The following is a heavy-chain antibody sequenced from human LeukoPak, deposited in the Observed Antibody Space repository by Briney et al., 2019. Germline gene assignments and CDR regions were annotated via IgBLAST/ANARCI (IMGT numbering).Heavy chain of an antibody. CDR2: ISSNGGST. CDR1: GFTFDSDA. J-gene: IGHJ4*02. CDR3: ARGLPLQNFYDTPGSVY. D-gene: IGHD3-22*01. V-gene: IGHV3-64*01. Sequence: GGSLRLSCVASGFTFDSDAMHWVRQAPGKGLEYVSGISSNGGSTFYAKSVKDRFIISRDNFKNTLSLQMGSLRTEDTGVYYCARGLPLQNFYDTPGSVYWGQGTSVTVSS.